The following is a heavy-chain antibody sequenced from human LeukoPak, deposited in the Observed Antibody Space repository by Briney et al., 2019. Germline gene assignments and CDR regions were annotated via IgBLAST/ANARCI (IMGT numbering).Heavy chain of an antibody. V-gene: IGHV1-24*01. CDR2: FDPEDGET. CDR1: GYTLTELS. CDR3: ATDGIAAAGTAPLF. D-gene: IGHD6-13*01. Sequence: ASVKVSCKVSGYTLTELSMHWVRQAPGKGLEWMGGFDPEDGETIYAQKFQGRVTMTEDTSTDTAYMELSSVRSEDTAVYYCATDGIAAAGTAPLFWGQGTLVTVSS. J-gene: IGHJ4*02.